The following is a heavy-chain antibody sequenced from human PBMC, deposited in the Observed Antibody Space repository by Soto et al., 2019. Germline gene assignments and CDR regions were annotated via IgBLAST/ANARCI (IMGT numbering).Heavy chain of an antibody. CDR2: FDPEDGET. CDR1: GYTLTELS. CDR3: AKDWSIYGLY. J-gene: IGHJ4*02. D-gene: IGHD3-10*01. Sequence: GASVKVSCKVSGYTLTELSMHWVRQAPGKGLEWMGGFDPEDGETIYAQKFQGRVTMTEDTSTDTAYMELNSLRAEDTAVYYCAKDWSIYGLYWGQGTLVTVLL. V-gene: IGHV1-24*01.